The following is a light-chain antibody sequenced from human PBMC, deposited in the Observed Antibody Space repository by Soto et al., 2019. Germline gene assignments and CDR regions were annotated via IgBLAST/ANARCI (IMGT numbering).Light chain of an antibody. J-gene: IGKJ4*01. Sequence: EIVLTQSPATLSLSPGERATLSCRASQSVSSYLAWYQQKPGQAPRLLIYDASNSATGIPARFSGSGSGTYFTLTISSLAPADFAIYYCQQRSNWPPVTFGGGTKVEIK. V-gene: IGKV3-11*01. CDR1: QSVSSY. CDR2: DAS. CDR3: QQRSNWPPVT.